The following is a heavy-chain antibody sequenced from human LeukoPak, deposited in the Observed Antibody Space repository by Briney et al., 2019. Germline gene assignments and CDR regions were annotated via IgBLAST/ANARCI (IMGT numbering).Heavy chain of an antibody. D-gene: IGHD6-6*01. Sequence: PSETLSPTCTVSGGSVSSYYWSWIRQPPGKGLEWIGYIYYSGSTNHNPSLKSRVTISLDTSKNQFSLKLSSVTAADTAVYYCARVQYSSSYNWFDPWGQGTLVTVSS. CDR3: ARVQYSSSYNWFDP. CDR2: IYYSGST. J-gene: IGHJ5*02. V-gene: IGHV4-59*08. CDR1: GGSVSSYY.